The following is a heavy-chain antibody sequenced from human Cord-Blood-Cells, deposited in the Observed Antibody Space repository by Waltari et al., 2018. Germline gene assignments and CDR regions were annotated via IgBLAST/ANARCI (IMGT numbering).Heavy chain of an antibody. CDR2: INPKRGGT. V-gene: IGHV1-2*04. J-gene: IGHJ3*02. D-gene: IGHD6-13*01. Sequence: QVQLVQSGAEVKKPGASVKVSCKASGYTFTGYYMHWVRQAPGQGLEWEGWINPKRGGTNYARKFQGWVTMTRDTSISTAYMELSRLRSDETAVYYCARDSNSSSWYAFDIWGQGTMVTVSS. CDR1: GYTFTGYY. CDR3: ARDSNSSSWYAFDI.